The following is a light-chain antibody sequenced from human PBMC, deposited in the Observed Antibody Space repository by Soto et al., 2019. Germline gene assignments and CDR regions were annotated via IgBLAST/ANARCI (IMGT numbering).Light chain of an antibody. Sequence: EIVLTQSPATLSLSPGERATLSCRASQSVRSFLTWYQQRPGQAPRLLIYDASKRASGIPARFSGSGSGTDFNLTISSLDPEYFAVYYCQQRSSWITFGQGTRLEIK. J-gene: IGKJ5*01. CDR1: QSVRSF. CDR3: QQRSSWIT. CDR2: DAS. V-gene: IGKV3-11*01.